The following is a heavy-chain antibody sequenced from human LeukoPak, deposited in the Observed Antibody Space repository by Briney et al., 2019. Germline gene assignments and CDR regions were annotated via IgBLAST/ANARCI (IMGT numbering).Heavy chain of an antibody. CDR3: AITPHIVVVPAAI. D-gene: IGHD2-2*01. CDR2: INPSGGST. J-gene: IGHJ4*02. V-gene: IGHV1-46*01. Sequence: ASVKVSCKASGYTFTSYYIHWVRQAPGQGLEWMGIINPSGGSTSYAQKFQGRVTMTRDTSTSTVYMELSSLRSEDTAVYYCAITPHIVVVPAAIWGQGTLVTVSS. CDR1: GYTFTSYY.